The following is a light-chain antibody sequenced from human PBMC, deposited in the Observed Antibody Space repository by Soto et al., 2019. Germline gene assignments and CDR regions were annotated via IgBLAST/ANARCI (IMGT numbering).Light chain of an antibody. Sequence: EIVLTQSPGTLSLSPGERATLSCRASQSVSSDYLAWYQQRPGQAPRLLIFHAFSRPPGIPDRISGSGSGTDFTLTINRLEPEDFAVYYCQQYGSSPWTFGQGTKVDIK. V-gene: IGKV3-20*01. CDR2: HAF. CDR1: QSVSSDY. J-gene: IGKJ1*01. CDR3: QQYGSSPWT.